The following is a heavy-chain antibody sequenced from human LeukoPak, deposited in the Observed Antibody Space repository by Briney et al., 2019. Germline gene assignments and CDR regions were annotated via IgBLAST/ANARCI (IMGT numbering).Heavy chain of an antibody. J-gene: IGHJ4*02. CDR1: GFTFSSYG. D-gene: IGHD6-13*01. V-gene: IGHV3-30*18. CDR3: AKSAGEFDY. CDR2: ISYDGSNK. Sequence: GGSLRLSCAASGFTFSSYGMHWVRQAPGKGLEWVAVISYDGSNKYYADSAKGRFTISRDNSKNTLYLQMNSLRAEDTAVYYCAKSAGEFDYWGQGTLVTVSS.